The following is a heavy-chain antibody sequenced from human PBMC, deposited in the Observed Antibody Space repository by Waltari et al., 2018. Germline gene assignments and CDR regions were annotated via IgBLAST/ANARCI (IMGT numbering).Heavy chain of an antibody. D-gene: IGHD4-17*01. CDR3: ATGGDYDEYALHYFRGLDV. CDR2: FDPEDGEG. J-gene: IGHJ6*02. CDR1: GNSITESP. Sequence: QVQLVQSEAEVMKPGASVKVSCKVSGNSITESPMHWVSQAPGKGLEWMGSFDPEDGEGTYAQGVLDRVTMTEDRSTNTAYMELSSLRLEDTAVYYCATGGDYDEYALHYFRGLDVWGQGTTVIVAS. V-gene: IGHV1-24*01.